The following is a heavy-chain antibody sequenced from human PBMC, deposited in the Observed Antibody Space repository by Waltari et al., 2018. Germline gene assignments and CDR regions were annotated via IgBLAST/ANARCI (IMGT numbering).Heavy chain of an antibody. Sequence: QVQLVQSGAEVKKPGASVKVSCKASGYTFTGYYMHWVRQAPGQGLEWMGRINPNSGGTNYAQKFQGRVTITADKSTSTAYMELSSLRSEDTAVYYCAREDRLRYYYMDVWGKGTTVTVSS. CDR1: GYTFTGYY. V-gene: IGHV1-2*06. CDR3: AREDRLRYYYMDV. CDR2: INPNSGGT. J-gene: IGHJ6*03. D-gene: IGHD2-15*01.